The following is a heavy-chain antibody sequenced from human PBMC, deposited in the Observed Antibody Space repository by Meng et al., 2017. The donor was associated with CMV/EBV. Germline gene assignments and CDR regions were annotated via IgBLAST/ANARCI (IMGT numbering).Heavy chain of an antibody. CDR3: ARNWQTNWFDP. V-gene: IGHV3-13*01. CDR1: GFTFSSYD. CDR2: IGTAGDT. J-gene: IGHJ5*02. Sequence: GGSLRLSCAASGFTFSSYDMHWVRQATGKGLEWVSAIGTAGDTYYPGSVKGRFTISRENAKNSLYLQMNSLRAADTAVYYCARNWQTNWFDPWGQGTLVTVS.